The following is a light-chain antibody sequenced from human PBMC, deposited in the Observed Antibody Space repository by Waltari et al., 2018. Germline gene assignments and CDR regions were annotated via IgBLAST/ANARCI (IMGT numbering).Light chain of an antibody. CDR2: ETN. CDR1: GSSIANNY. J-gene: IGLJ3*02. Sequence: QSMLTQPPSVSAAPGQKVTISCSGSGSSIANNYVAWYKQIPGTATKLLIYETNKRPSGIPDRFSGSKSGTSATLGITGLQTGDEADYYCGTWDSDLDAGVFGGGTKLTVL. V-gene: IGLV1-51*02. CDR3: GTWDSDLDAGV.